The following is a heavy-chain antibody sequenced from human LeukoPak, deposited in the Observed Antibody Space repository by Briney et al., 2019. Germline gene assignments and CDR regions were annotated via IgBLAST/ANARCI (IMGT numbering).Heavy chain of an antibody. D-gene: IGHD3-10*01. V-gene: IGHV3-23*01. J-gene: IGHJ4*02. Sequence: GSLRLSCAASGFTFSNYGMSWVRQVPGMGLEWVSGISGSGGSTFYKDSVRGRFTISRDNAKNTLYLQMNSLRAEDTAVYYCASSLRFDYWGQGTLVTVSS. CDR2: ISGSGGST. CDR3: ASSLRFDY. CDR1: GFTFSNYG.